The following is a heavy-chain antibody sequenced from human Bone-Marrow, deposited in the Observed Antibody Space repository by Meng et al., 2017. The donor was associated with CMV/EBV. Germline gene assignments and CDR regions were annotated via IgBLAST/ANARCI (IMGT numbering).Heavy chain of an antibody. Sequence: GESLKISCAASGFIFSNYDMNWVRQAPGKGLEWVSYISSSGRTIYDADSVKGRFTISRDNAKNSLYLQMNSLRAEDTAVYYCAREVGAPPSGWFNPLGQGTLVTVSS. D-gene: IGHD1-26*01. CDR1: GFIFSNYD. CDR3: AREVGAPPSGWFNP. CDR2: ISSSGRTI. J-gene: IGHJ5*02. V-gene: IGHV3-48*03.